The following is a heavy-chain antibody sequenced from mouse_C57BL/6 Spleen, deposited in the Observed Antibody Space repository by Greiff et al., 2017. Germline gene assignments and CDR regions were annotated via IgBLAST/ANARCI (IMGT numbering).Heavy chain of an antibody. D-gene: IGHD1-1*01. Sequence: QVQLQQPGAELVKPGASVKMSCKASGYTFTSYWITWVKQRPGQGLEWIGDIYPGSGSTNYNEKFKSKATLTVDTTSSTAYMQLSSLNSEDSAVYYCSRFFLQYYVSSRYAMDYWGQGTSVTVSS. CDR1: GYTFTSYW. J-gene: IGHJ4*01. CDR3: SRFFLQYYVSSRYAMDY. V-gene: IGHV1-55*01. CDR2: IYPGSGST.